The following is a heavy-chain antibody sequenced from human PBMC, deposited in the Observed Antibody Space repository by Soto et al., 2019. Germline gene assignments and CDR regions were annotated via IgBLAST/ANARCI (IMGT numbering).Heavy chain of an antibody. CDR3: ARDPDVWDGFLNY. J-gene: IGHJ4*02. Sequence: QVQLQESGPGLVKPSETLSLTCTVSGGSISNYYWSWIRQPARKGLEWIGRVFSSGSTNYNPSLTSRVTRSVDTSKNQFSLKMRFVTAADTAVYYCARDPDVWDGFLNYWCQGILVTFSS. D-gene: IGHD1-26*01. CDR2: VFSSGST. V-gene: IGHV4-4*07. CDR1: GGSISNYY.